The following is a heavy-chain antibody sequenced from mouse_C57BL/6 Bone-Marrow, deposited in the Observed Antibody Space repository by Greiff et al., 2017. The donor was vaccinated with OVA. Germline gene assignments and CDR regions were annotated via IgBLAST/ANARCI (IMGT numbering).Heavy chain of an antibody. D-gene: IGHD1-1*01. CDR2: IDPANGNT. CDR3: AREYPGGSRGAMDY. CDR1: GFNFKNTY. Sequence: EVKLKESVAELVRPGASVKLSCTASGFNFKNTYMHWVKQRPEQGLEWIGRIDPANGNTKYAPKFQGKATMTADTSSNTAYLQLSSLTSEDTAIYYCAREYPGGSRGAMDYWGQGTSVTVSS. J-gene: IGHJ4*01. V-gene: IGHV14-3*01.